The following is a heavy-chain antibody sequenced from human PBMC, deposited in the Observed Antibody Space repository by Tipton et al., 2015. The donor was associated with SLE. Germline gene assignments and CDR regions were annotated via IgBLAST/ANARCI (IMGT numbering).Heavy chain of an antibody. CDR3: ARDYKVTNPDQENFQY. CDR1: GGSISSSGYF. V-gene: IGHV4-39*07. J-gene: IGHJ1*01. D-gene: IGHD4-17*01. Sequence: TLSLTCTVSGGSISSSGYFWGWIRQPPGKGLEWIGSIFHIGNTYYNPSLKSRVTISVDRSKNQFSLKLNSVTAADTAVYYCARDYKVTNPDQENFQYWGQGTLITVSS. CDR2: IFHIGNT.